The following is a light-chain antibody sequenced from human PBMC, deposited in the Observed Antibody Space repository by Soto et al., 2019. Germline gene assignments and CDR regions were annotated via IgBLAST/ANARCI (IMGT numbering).Light chain of an antibody. J-gene: IGKJ1*01. CDR3: QQYNGYSWA. Sequence: DIPMTQSPSTLSASVGDTVTITCRASQDLNEWLAWFQQKRGKAPNLLIYKGSNLEIGVPSRFSGSGSGTEFTLTSSSLQPDYFASSYCQQYNGYSWAFGQGPKVEIK. CDR1: QDLNEW. V-gene: IGKV1-5*03. CDR2: KGS.